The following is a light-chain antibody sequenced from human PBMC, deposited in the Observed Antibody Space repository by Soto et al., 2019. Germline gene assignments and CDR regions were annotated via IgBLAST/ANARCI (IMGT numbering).Light chain of an antibody. Sequence: QSALTQPASVSGSPGQSITISCTGTSSDVGSYNLVSWYQQHPGKAPKLMIYEGSKRPSGVSNRFSGSKSGNTASLTISGLQAEDEADYYCRSYTTSSTRVFGTGTKVTV. CDR3: RSYTTSSTRV. J-gene: IGLJ1*01. CDR1: SSDVGSYNL. V-gene: IGLV2-14*02. CDR2: EGS.